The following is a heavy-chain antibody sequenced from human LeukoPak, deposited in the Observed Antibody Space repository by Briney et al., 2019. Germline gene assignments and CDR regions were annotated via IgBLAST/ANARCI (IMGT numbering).Heavy chain of an antibody. CDR3: EKGFSGSFPDAFDI. D-gene: IGHD1-26*01. Sequence: PGGSLRLSCAASGFTFSSYAMSWVRQAPGKGLEWVSAISGSGGSTYYADSVKGWFTISRDNSKNTLYLQMNTLRAEDTAVYFCEKGFSGSFPDAFDIGGQGTMVTVSA. CDR1: GFTFSSYA. CDR2: ISGSGGST. J-gene: IGHJ3*02. V-gene: IGHV3-23*01.